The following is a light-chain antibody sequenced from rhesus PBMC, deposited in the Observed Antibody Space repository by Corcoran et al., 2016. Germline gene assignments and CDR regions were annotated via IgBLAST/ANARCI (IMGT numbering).Light chain of an antibody. CDR3: LQYSRSPFT. V-gene: IGKV1-22*01. CDR1: QGISSW. J-gene: IGKJ3*01. Sequence: DIQMTQSPSSLSASVGDTVTITCQASQGISSWLAWYQQKPGKAPKLLIYKASSLQSGVPSRFSGSGSGTECTLTISSLQPEDFATYYCLQYSRSPFTFGPGTKLDIK. CDR2: KAS.